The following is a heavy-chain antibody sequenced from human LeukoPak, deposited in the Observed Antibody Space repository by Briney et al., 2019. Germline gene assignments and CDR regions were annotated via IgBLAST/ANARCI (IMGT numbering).Heavy chain of an antibody. CDR3: ATDPHSDFWTGYYWDS. CDR2: IIPIFGPA. Sequence: SVKVSCKSSGGTLNNYGISWLRQAPGQGLEWMGRIIPIFGPALYAPQFKGRVTITADTSTSTAYVEVTSLISEDTAVYFCATDPHSDFWTGYYWDSWGQGTLVTVSS. J-gene: IGHJ4*02. CDR1: GGTLNNYG. V-gene: IGHV1-69*06. D-gene: IGHD3/OR15-3a*01.